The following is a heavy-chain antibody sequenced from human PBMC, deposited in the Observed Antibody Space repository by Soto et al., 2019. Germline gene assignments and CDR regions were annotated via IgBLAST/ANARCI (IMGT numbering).Heavy chain of an antibody. Sequence: QVQLVESGGGVVQPGRSLRLSCAASGFTFSSYGMHWVRQAPGKGLEWVAAIWYDGSNKYYADSVKGRFTISRDNFKNTLYLQMNSLRAEDTAVYYCARDGAFGGVIVQYYFAYWGQGTLVTVSS. CDR3: ARDGAFGGVIVQYYFAY. J-gene: IGHJ4*02. D-gene: IGHD3-16*02. CDR1: GFTFSSYG. CDR2: IWYDGSNK. V-gene: IGHV3-33*01.